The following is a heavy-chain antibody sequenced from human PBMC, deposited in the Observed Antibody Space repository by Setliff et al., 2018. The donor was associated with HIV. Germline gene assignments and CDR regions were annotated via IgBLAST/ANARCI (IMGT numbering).Heavy chain of an antibody. V-gene: IGHV4-59*02. J-gene: IGHJ4*02. D-gene: IGHD1-26*01. Sequence: SETLSLTFTVSGGSVTRHYWTRTRQPPGKGLEWIGYIYYNGVTTYNPSLKSRVTISADTSKNQFSLKLASVTAADTAVYYCARGILVDPTRFDYWGQGTQVTVSS. CDR2: IYYNGVT. CDR1: GGSVTRHY. CDR3: ARGILVDPTRFDY.